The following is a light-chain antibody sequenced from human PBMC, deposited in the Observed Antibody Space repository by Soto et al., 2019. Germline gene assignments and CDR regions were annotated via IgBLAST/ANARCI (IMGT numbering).Light chain of an antibody. J-gene: IGKJ4*01. CDR1: RSVGDY. V-gene: IGKV3-11*01. CDR3: QQRSDWPLT. CDR2: DAS. Sequence: EIVLAQSPATLSLSPGDRATLSCRASRSVGDYLAWYQQKPGQPPRLLIYDASNRATGIPARFSGSGSGTDFTLTISSPEPEDFAVYYCQQRSDWPLTFGGGTKVEIK.